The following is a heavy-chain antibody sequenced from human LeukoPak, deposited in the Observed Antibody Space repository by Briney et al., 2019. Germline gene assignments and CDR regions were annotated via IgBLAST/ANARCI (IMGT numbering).Heavy chain of an antibody. CDR1: GGSISSSSYY. J-gene: IGHJ6*02. Sequence: PSETLSLTCTVSGGSISSSSYYWGWIRQPPGKGLEWIGSIYYGGSTYYSPSLKSRVTISVDTSKNQFSLKLSSVTAADTAVYYCARHDGSSSGYYGMDVWGQGTTVTVSS. CDR2: IYYGGST. CDR3: ARHDGSSSGYYGMDV. V-gene: IGHV4-39*01. D-gene: IGHD6-6*01.